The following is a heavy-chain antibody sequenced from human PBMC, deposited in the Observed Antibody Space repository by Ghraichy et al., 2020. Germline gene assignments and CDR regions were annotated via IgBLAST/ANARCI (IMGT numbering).Heavy chain of an antibody. Sequence: GGSLRLSCAASGFTFNNYWMHWVRQGPGKGLVWVSRINNGGSSTSYADSVKGRFTISRDNAKNTLYLQMNSLRAEDTAVYYCARDGSGWLDSWGQGTLVTVSS. J-gene: IGHJ4*02. CDR3: ARDGSGWLDS. V-gene: IGHV3-74*01. CDR1: GFTFNNYW. CDR2: INNGGSST. D-gene: IGHD6-19*01.